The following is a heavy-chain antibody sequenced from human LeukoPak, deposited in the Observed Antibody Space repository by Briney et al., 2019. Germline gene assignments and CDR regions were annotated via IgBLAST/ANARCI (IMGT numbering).Heavy chain of an antibody. CDR2: IYYSGST. CDR1: GGSISSSSYY. CDR3: ARFSYYYDSSGYYNFDY. V-gene: IGHV4-39*07. Sequence: PSETLSLTCTVSGGSISSSSYYWGWIRQSPGKGLEWIGSIYYSGSTYYNPSLKSRVTISVDTSKNQFSLKLSSVTAADTAVYYCARFSYYYDSSGYYNFDYWGQGTLVTVSS. J-gene: IGHJ4*02. D-gene: IGHD3-22*01.